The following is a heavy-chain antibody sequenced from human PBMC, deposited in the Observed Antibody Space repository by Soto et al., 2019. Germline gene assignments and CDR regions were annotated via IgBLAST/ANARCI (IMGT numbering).Heavy chain of an antibody. D-gene: IGHD2-15*01. Sequence: TXRLSFPASGFSFCSYTMNWFRQAPGKGLQWVASITNRGTHTYSADSVKGRFTISRDNDKNSLYLQMNNLRAEDTATYYCARAHEVAWFDSWGLGTLVTVSS. CDR2: ITNRGTHT. V-gene: IGHV3-21*06. CDR1: GFSFCSYT. J-gene: IGHJ5*01. CDR3: ARAHEVAWFDS.